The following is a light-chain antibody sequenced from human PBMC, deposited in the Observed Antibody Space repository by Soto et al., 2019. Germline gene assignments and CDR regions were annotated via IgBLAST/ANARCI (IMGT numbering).Light chain of an antibody. CDR2: EVT. Sequence: QSVLTQPASVSGSLGQSITISCVGRNTDVGQDKSVSWYQQGPGKAPKLLIFEVTNRPSGVSSRFSGSRSGNTASLTISGLQPDDEGDYFCVSYTDTDTLVFGTGTKLTVL. CDR1: NTDVGQDKS. J-gene: IGLJ1*01. V-gene: IGLV2-14*01. CDR3: VSYTDTDTLV.